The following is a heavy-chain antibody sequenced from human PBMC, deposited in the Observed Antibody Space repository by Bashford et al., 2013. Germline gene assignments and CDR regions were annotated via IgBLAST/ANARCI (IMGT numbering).Heavy chain of an antibody. V-gene: IGHV1-8*01. CDR2: MNPNSGNT. CDR3: ARGAYGGNVPTDY. J-gene: IGHJ4*02. Sequence: VRQAPGQGLEWMGWMNPNSGNTGYAQKFQGRVTMTRNTSISTAYMELSSLRSEDTAVYYCARGAYGGNVPTDYWGQGTLVTVSS. D-gene: IGHD4-23*01.